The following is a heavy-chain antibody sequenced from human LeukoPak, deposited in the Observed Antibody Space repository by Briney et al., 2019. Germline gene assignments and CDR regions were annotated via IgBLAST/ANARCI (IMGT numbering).Heavy chain of an antibody. V-gene: IGHV1-8*02. CDR2: MNPNSGNT. J-gene: IGHJ6*03. CDR1: GYTFTAYY. Sequence: ASVKVSCKASGYTFTAYYMHWVRQAPGQGLEWMGWMNPNSGNTGYAQKFQGRVTMTRNTSISTAYMELSSLRSEDTAVYYCARVSYRYYYDSSGYYQYYYYYYMDVWGKGTTVTISS. CDR3: ARVSYRYYYDSSGYYQYYYYYYMDV. D-gene: IGHD3-22*01.